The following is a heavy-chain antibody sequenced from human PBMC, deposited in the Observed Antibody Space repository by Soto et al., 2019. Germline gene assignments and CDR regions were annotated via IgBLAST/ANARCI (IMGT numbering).Heavy chain of an antibody. Sequence: LRLSCAASGFTFDDYTMHWVRQAPGKGLEWVSLISWDGGSTYYADSVKGRFTISRDNSKNSLYLQMNSLRTEDTALYYCAKDMSNYYDSSGYYYPGYWGQGTLVTVSS. CDR3: AKDMSNYYDSSGYYYPGY. CDR1: GFTFDDYT. CDR2: ISWDGGST. V-gene: IGHV3-43*01. D-gene: IGHD3-22*01. J-gene: IGHJ4*02.